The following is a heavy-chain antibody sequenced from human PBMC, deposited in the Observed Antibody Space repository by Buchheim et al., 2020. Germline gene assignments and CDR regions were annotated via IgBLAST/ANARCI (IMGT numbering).Heavy chain of an antibody. CDR3: AKDRPHAGSHDFFFDC. D-gene: IGHD3/OR15-3a*01. J-gene: IGHJ4*02. V-gene: IGHV3-23*01. CDR2: IGGSGGST. CDR1: GFTLSSYA. Sequence: EVQLLESGGDLVQPGGSLRLSCAASGFTLSSYAMSWVRQAPGKGLEWVSAIGGSGGSTYYADSVKGRFTISRHNSKNTLYLQMNSLRVEDTAVYYCAKDRPHAGSHDFFFDCWGQGTL.